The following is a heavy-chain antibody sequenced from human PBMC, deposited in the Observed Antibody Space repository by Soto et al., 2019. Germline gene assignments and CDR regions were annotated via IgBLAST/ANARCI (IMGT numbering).Heavy chain of an antibody. CDR2: IIPILGIA. CDR1: GGTFSSYT. Sequence: QVQLVQSGAEVKKPGSSVKVSCKASGGTFSSYTISWVRQAPGQGLEWMGRIIPILGIANYAQKFQGRLTITADKSTSTAYMELSSLSSEDTAVFYCASLMSSGYYYGMDVWGQGTTVTVSS. D-gene: IGHD3-10*01. CDR3: ASLMSSGYYYGMDV. J-gene: IGHJ6*02. V-gene: IGHV1-69*02.